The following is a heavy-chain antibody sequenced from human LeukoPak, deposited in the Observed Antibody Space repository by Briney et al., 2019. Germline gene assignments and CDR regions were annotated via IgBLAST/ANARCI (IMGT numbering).Heavy chain of an antibody. V-gene: IGHV1-46*01. J-gene: IGHJ4*02. CDR1: GYTFTSYY. D-gene: IGHD3-22*01. CDR2: INPSGGST. Sequence: ASVKVSCKASGYTFTSYYMHWARQAPGQGLEWMGIINPSGGSTSYAQKFQGRVTMTRDTSTSTVYMELSSLRPEDTAVYYCAREPRSRYYYDSSGYRDYWGQGTLVTVSS. CDR3: AREPRSRYYYDSSGYRDY.